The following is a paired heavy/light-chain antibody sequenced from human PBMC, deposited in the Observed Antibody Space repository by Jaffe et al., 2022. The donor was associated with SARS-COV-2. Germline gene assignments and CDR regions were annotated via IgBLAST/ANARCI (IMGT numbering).Light chain of an antibody. CDR3: YSYAGSSTYV. Sequence: QSALTQPASVSGSPGQSLTISCTGTRSDVGSYNLVSWYQQHPGKAPKLMIYEGSKRPSGVSNRFSGSKSGNTASLTVSGLQAEDEADYYCYSYAGSSTYVFGTGTKVTVL. J-gene: IGLJ1*01. V-gene: IGLV2-23*01. CDR1: RSDVGSYNL. CDR2: EGS.
Heavy chain of an antibody. Sequence: QVQLVESGGGVVQTGRSLRLSCAASGFTFSSYAMHWVRQAPGKGLEWVALISHDGSNKYYADSVKGRFTISRDNSRNTLYLQMNSLTAEDTARYYCARDPGWELLRYYFDFWGQGTLVTVSS. D-gene: IGHD1-26*01. CDR1: GFTFSSYA. J-gene: IGHJ4*02. V-gene: IGHV3-30*04. CDR2: ISHDGSNK. CDR3: ARDPGWELLRYYFDF.